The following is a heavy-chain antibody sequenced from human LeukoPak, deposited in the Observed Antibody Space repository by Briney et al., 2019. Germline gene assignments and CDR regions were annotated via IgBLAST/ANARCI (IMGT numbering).Heavy chain of an antibody. CDR1: GYTLTELS. CDR3: SGCVGIFSYYYGMDV. Sequence: ASVNVSCKVSGYTLTELSMHWVRQAPGNELEWMGGFDPEDGETIHAQKFQGRVTMTEDTPTDTAYIALSSLRSKDTAVYYCSGCVGIFSYYYGMDVWGQGTTVTVSS. CDR2: FDPEDGET. D-gene: IGHD7-27*01. V-gene: IGHV1-24*01. J-gene: IGHJ6*02.